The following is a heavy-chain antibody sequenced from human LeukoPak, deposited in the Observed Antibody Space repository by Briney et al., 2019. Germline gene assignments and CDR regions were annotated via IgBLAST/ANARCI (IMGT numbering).Heavy chain of an antibody. Sequence: ASVKVSCKAPGYIFIGYGLSWVRQAPGQGLEWMGWINTDNGQTDFAQKFQDRIIMTTDTSTSTAYLEVTSLRSDDTAVYYCARGGGTYWADHWGQGTLVTVSS. D-gene: IGHD1-26*01. J-gene: IGHJ1*01. CDR2: INTDNGQT. CDR1: GYIFIGYG. V-gene: IGHV1-18*01. CDR3: ARGGGTYWADH.